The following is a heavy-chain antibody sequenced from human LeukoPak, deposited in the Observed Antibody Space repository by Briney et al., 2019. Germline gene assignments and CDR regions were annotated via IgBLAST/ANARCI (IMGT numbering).Heavy chain of an antibody. D-gene: IGHD3-10*01. CDR3: ARDRLMLGSGSYLSDY. Sequence: AASVKVSCKASGYTFTSYGISWVRQAPGQGLEWMGWISAYNGNTNYAQKLQGRVTMTTDTSTSTAYMELRSLRSDDTAVYYCARDRLMLGSGSYLSDYWGQGTLVTVSS. J-gene: IGHJ4*02. CDR2: ISAYNGNT. CDR1: GYTFTSYG. V-gene: IGHV1-18*01.